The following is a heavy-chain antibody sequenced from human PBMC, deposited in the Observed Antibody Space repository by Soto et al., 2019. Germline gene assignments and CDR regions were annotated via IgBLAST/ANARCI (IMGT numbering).Heavy chain of an antibody. Sequence: GGSLRLSCAASGFTFSTYALSWVRQAPGKGLEWVSVISGSGGGTYYADSVKGRFTISRDNSKNTLFLQMNSLRAEDTAVYYCAKFLERTTPVDYWGQGALVTVSS. J-gene: IGHJ4*02. CDR1: GFTFSTYA. D-gene: IGHD4-17*01. V-gene: IGHV3-23*01. CDR3: AKFLERTTPVDY. CDR2: ISGSGGGT.